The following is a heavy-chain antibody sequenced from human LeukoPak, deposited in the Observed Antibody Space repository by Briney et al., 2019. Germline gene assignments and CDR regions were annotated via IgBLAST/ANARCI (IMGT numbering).Heavy chain of an antibody. CDR3: ARRGWASGYFEY. D-gene: IGHD1-26*01. CDR1: GYSFTNYW. V-gene: IGHV5-51*01. J-gene: IGHJ4*02. CDR2: IYPGDSDT. Sequence: GGALQISCRGSGYSFTNYWIGWGRHMPRKGVEWMGIIYPGDSDTRYSPSFQGQVTISADRSISTAYLQWSSLKASDTAMYYCARRGWASGYFEYWGQGTLVTVSS.